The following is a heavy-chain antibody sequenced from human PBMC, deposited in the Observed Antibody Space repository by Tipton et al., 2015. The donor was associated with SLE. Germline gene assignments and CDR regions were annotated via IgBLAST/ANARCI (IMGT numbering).Heavy chain of an antibody. Sequence: SLRLSCTASGFTFNKFGMNWVRQAPGKGLEWVAFIRYDGRQTYYADSVKGRFTISRDNSKNTLYLQMNSLRAEDTAVYYCRTPTYYDFWSGYNADYWGQGTLVTVSS. CDR2: IRYDGRQT. D-gene: IGHD3-3*01. J-gene: IGHJ4*02. CDR3: RTPTYYDFWSGYNADY. CDR1: GFTFNKFG. V-gene: IGHV3-30*02.